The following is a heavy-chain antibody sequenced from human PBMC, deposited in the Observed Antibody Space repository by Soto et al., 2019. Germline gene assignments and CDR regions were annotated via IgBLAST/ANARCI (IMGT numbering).Heavy chain of an antibody. CDR2: IYYSGSN. CDR1: GGSISSSSYY. Sequence: SETLSLTCTVSGGSISSSSYYWGWIRQPPGKGLEWIGSIYYSGSNYYNPSLHSRVTISLDTSKNQFSLMLISFTAADTAVFYCARHGDMVLGTYYYYMDVWGKGTTVTVSS. V-gene: IGHV4-39*01. D-gene: IGHD2-21*02. CDR3: ARHGDMVLGTYYYYMDV. J-gene: IGHJ6*03.